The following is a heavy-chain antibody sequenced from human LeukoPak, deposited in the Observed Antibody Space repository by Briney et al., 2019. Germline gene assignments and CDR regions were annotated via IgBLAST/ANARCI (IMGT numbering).Heavy chain of an antibody. V-gene: IGHV3-23*01. CDR3: AKDLRSSNYYFFDY. Sequence: GGSLRLSCAASGFTFNSYAMSWVRQAPGKGLEWVSGISGSGGSTYYADSVKGRFTISRDNSKNTLYLQMNSLRAEDTAVYYCAKDLRSSNYYFFDYWGQGTLVTVSS. D-gene: IGHD6-13*01. CDR2: ISGSGGST. CDR1: GFTFNSYA. J-gene: IGHJ4*02.